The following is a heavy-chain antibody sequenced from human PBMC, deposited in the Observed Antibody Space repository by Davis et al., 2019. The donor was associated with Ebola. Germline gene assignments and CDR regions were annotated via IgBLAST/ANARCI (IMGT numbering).Heavy chain of an antibody. CDR2: IRYDGSNK. Sequence: GESLKISCAASGFTFSAYGMHWVRQAPGKGLEWVALIRYDGSNKYYADSVKGRFTISRDNSKNTLYLQMNSLRAEDTAVYYCASRSPAPFDPWGQGTLVTVSS. J-gene: IGHJ5*02. CDR3: ASRSPAPFDP. CDR1: GFTFSAYG. V-gene: IGHV3-30*02.